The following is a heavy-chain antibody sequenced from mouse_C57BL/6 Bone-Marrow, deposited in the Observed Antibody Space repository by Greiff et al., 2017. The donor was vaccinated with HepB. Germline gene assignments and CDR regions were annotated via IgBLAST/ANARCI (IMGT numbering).Heavy chain of an antibody. D-gene: IGHD2-5*01. CDR2: ISYDGSN. J-gene: IGHJ1*03. CDR1: GYSITSGYY. V-gene: IGHV3-6*01. Sequence: DVQLVESGPGLVKPSQSLSLTCSVTGYSITSGYYWNWIRQFPGNKLEWMGYISYDGSNNYNPSLKNRISITRDTSKNQFFLKLNSVTTEDTATYYCARDWYSNWYFDVWGTGTTVTVSS. CDR3: ARDWYSNWYFDV.